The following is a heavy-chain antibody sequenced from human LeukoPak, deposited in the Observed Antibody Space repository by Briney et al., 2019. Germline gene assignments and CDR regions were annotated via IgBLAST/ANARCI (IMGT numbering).Heavy chain of an antibody. D-gene: IGHD3-3*01. J-gene: IGHJ4*02. Sequence: GGSLRLPCAASGFTFSSYAMDWVRQAPGKGLEGVAVISYDGSNKYYADSVKGRFTVSRDNSKNTLYLQMNSLRAEDTAVYYCARVVNDFWSPFDYWGQGTLVTVSS. CDR1: GFTFSSYA. V-gene: IGHV3-30*04. CDR2: ISYDGSNK. CDR3: ARVVNDFWSPFDY.